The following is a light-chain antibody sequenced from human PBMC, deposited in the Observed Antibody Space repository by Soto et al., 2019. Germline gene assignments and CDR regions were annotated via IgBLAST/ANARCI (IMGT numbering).Light chain of an antibody. CDR3: QAWDTNTVAV. CDR2: QDA. Sequence: SYELTQPPSVSVSPGQTASITCSGDKLGDKYVYWYYQKSGRSPVLVIYQDAQRPSGIPERFSGSNSGNTATLTISGAQALDEADYYCQAWDTNTVAVFGPGTKLTVL. CDR1: KLGDKY. J-gene: IGLJ1*01. V-gene: IGLV3-1*01.